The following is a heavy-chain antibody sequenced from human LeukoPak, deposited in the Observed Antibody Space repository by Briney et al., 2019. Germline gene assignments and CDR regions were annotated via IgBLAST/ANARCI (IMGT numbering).Heavy chain of an antibody. D-gene: IGHD3-22*01. CDR1: GFTFRSYG. J-gene: IGHJ4*02. CDR2: ISSNGGST. CDR3: AKSPYDSSGYFVY. Sequence: GGSLRLSCAASGFTFRSYGMTWGRQAPGKGLEWVSTISSNGGSTYYAASVKGRFTISRDNSKNTLYLQMNSLRADDTAVYYCAKSPYDSSGYFVYWGQGTLVTVSS. V-gene: IGHV3-23*01.